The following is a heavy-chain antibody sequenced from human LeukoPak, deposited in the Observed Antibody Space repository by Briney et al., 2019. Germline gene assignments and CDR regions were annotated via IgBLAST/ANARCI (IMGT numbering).Heavy chain of an antibody. CDR3: ARWAGAYYDASGLRPFDI. V-gene: IGHV3-23*01. CDR1: GFTFSSNA. J-gene: IGHJ3*02. D-gene: IGHD3-22*01. Sequence: GGSLRLSCAASGFTFSSNAMSWVRQAPGKGLEWVSTISGSGGSTYYADSVKGRFTISRDNSKNALFLQMNSLRAEDTAVYYYARWAGAYYDASGLRPFDIWGQGTLVTVSS. CDR2: ISGSGGST.